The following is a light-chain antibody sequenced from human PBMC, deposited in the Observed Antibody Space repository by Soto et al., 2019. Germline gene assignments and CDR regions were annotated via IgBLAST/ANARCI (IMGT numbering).Light chain of an antibody. J-gene: IGKJ5*01. V-gene: IGKV3-15*01. Sequence: EIVMTQSPVTLSVSPGESATLSCRASQNISRSLACYQQKPGQGPSLLIFGTSTRAGGVPARFSGSGSGTELTLTISSLQSEDFALYSCHQYNNWPPITFGQGTRLEIK. CDR3: HQYNNWPPIT. CDR2: GTS. CDR1: QNISRS.